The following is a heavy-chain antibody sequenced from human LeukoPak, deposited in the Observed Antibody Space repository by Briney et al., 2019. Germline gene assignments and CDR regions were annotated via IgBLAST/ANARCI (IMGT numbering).Heavy chain of an antibody. V-gene: IGHV3-23*01. J-gene: IGHJ4*02. CDR3: AKDRTVTYTFDY. CDR1: GFACSNYA. Sequence: PGGSLRLSCTTSGFACSNYAMNWVRQAPGKGPEWVSGISGFNTYYADSVKGRFAISRDNSKNTLYLQMNSLRTEDTAIYYCAKDRTVTYTFDYWGQGILVTVSS. CDR2: ISGFNT. D-gene: IGHD4-17*01.